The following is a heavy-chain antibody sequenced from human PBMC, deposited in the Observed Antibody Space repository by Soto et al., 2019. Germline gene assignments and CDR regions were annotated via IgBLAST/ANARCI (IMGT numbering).Heavy chain of an antibody. J-gene: IGHJ4*02. CDR1: GFTFSSYW. Sequence: PGGSLRLSCAASGFTFSSYWMHWVRHAPGMGLAWVSRINTDGSSTTYADSVKGRFTISRDNAKSTMFLQMNSLRAEDTAVYYCAREVGVVRGVAWEGYFDYLGQGTLVTVSS. CDR3: AREVGVVRGVAWEGYFDY. V-gene: IGHV3-74*03. CDR2: INTDGSST. D-gene: IGHD3-10*01.